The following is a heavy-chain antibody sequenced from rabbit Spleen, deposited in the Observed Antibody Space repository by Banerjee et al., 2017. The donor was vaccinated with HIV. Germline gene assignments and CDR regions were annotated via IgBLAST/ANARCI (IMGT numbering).Heavy chain of an antibody. J-gene: IGHJ4*01. CDR3: ARRPAMTLVVNL. CDR1: GFDFSDYG. D-gene: IGHD2-1*01. Sequence: QEQLVESGGGLVQPGGSLKLSCKASGFDFSDYGMSWVRQAPGKGLEWIGCIYTGHSAFIYYASWAKGRFTISKTSSTTVTLQMTSLTAADTATYFCARRPAMTLVVNLWGPGTLVTVS. CDR2: IYTGHSAFI. V-gene: IGHV1S45*01.